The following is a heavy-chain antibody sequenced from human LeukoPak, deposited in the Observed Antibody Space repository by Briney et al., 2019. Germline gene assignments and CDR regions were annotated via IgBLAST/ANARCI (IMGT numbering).Heavy chain of an antibody. V-gene: IGHV3-23*01. CDR3: AKDDELAPGGIDY. Sequence: GGSLRLSCAASGFTFSSYAMSWVRQAPGKGLEWVSAISGSGGSTYYADSVKGRFTISRDNSKNTLYPQMNSLRAEDTAVYYCAKDDELAPGGIDYWGQGTLVTVSS. D-gene: IGHD1-1*01. CDR2: ISGSGGST. CDR1: GFTFSSYA. J-gene: IGHJ4*02.